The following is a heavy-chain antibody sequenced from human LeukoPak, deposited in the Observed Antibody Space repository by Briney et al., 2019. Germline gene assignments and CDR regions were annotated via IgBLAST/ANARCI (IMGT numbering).Heavy chain of an antibody. CDR2: ISSSSSYI. V-gene: IGHV3-21*01. Sequence: GGSLRLSCATSGFTFSTYTMKWVRQAPGKGLEWVSSISSSSSYIYHADSVKGRFTISRDNAKNTLYLQMNSLRAEDTAVYYCARDLVPHYYDSSGYYRNWFDPWGQGTLVTVSS. D-gene: IGHD3-22*01. J-gene: IGHJ5*02. CDR3: ARDLVPHYYDSSGYYRNWFDP. CDR1: GFTFSTYT.